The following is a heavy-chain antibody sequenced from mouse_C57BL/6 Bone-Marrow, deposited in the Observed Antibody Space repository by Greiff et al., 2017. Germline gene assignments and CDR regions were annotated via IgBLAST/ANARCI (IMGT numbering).Heavy chain of an antibody. Sequence: EVQLVESGGGLVKPGGSLKLSCAASGFTFSSYAMSWVRQTPEKRLEWVATISAGGSYTYYPDNVKGRFTISRDNAKNNLYLQMSHLKSEDTAMYYCARDRGTVVPPDVWGTGTTVTVSS. D-gene: IGHD1-1*01. CDR1: GFTFSSYA. CDR2: ISAGGSYT. V-gene: IGHV5-4*01. CDR3: ARDRGTVVPPDV. J-gene: IGHJ1*03.